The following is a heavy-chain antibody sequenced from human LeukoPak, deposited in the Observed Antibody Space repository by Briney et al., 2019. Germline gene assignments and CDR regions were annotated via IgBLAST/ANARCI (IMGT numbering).Heavy chain of an antibody. D-gene: IGHD4-17*01. J-gene: IGHJ4*02. CDR3: AKDRDYGDYLFDY. Sequence: PGGSLRLSCAASGSTFSSYGMHWVRQAPGKGLEWVAFIRYDGSNKYYADSVKGRFTISRDNSKNTLYLQMNSLRAEDTAVYYCAKDRDYGDYLFDYWGQGTLVTVSS. V-gene: IGHV3-30*02. CDR2: IRYDGSNK. CDR1: GSTFSSYG.